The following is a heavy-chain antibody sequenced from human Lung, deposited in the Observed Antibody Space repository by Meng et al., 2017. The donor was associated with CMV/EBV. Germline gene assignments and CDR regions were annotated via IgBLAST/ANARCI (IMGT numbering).Heavy chain of an antibody. D-gene: IGHD6-19*01. CDR2: IRSKANSYAT. Sequence: GASLKISCAASGFTFSGSAMHLVRPASGKGLEWVGRIRSKANSYATAYAASVKGRFTISRDDSKNTAYLQMNSLKTEDTAVYYCTRRAEAVAGNDFDYWGQGTLVTVSS. J-gene: IGHJ4*02. V-gene: IGHV3-73*01. CDR3: TRRAEAVAGNDFDY. CDR1: GFTFSGSA.